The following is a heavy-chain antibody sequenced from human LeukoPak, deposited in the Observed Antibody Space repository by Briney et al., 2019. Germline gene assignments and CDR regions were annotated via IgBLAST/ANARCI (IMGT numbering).Heavy chain of an antibody. V-gene: IGHV3-30*18. CDR2: ISYDGSNK. J-gene: IGHJ4*02. CDR1: GFTFSSYG. CDR3: AKRNAPSGYYSFDY. D-gene: IGHD3-3*01. Sequence: PGRSLRLSCAASGFTFSSYGMHWVRQAPGKGLEWVAVISYDGSNKYYADSVKGRFTTSRDNSKNTLYLQMNSLRAEDTAVYYCAKRNAPSGYYSFDYWGQGTLVTVSS.